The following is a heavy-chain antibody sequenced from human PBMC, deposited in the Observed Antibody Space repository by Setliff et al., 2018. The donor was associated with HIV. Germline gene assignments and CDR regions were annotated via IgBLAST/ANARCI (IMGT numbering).Heavy chain of an antibody. CDR3: VRRGGAAAGGPHNWFDP. CDR2: IYNDGNDK. Sequence: GGSLRLSCAASGFTFSYYGMYWVRQAPGKGLEWVALIYNDGNDKSYADSVKGRFTISRDNSKNTLYLEMNSLKIEDTAVYYCVRRGGAAAGGPHNWFDPWGQGTLVTVSS. CDR1: GFTFSYYG. V-gene: IGHV3-30*02. D-gene: IGHD6-13*01. J-gene: IGHJ5*02.